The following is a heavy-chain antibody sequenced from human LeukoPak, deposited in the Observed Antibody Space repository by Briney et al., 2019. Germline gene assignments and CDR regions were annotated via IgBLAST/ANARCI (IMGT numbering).Heavy chain of an antibody. CDR1: GFTFTAYY. Sequence: ASVKVSCKASGFTFTAYYMHWVRQAPGQGLEWMGWINPNGGVTNYAQKFRGRVSMTRDMSISTVYMDLNRLRSDDTAVYYCARDGGTAMGVIDYWGQGTPVTVSS. V-gene: IGHV1-2*02. CDR3: ARDGGTAMGVIDY. J-gene: IGHJ4*02. CDR2: INPNGGVT. D-gene: IGHD5-18*01.